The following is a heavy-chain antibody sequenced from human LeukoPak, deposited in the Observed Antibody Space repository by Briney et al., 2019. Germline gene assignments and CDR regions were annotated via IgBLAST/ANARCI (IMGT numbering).Heavy chain of an antibody. V-gene: IGHV3-30*18. CDR2: ISYDGSNK. Sequence: GRSLRLSCAASGFTFSSYGMHWVRQAPGKGLEWVAVISYDGSNKYYADSVKGRFTISRDNSKNTLYLQMNSLRAEDTAVYYCAKVSYYSSGSYWRGMDVWGKGTTVTVSS. CDR1: GFTFSSYG. J-gene: IGHJ6*04. D-gene: IGHD3-10*01. CDR3: AKVSYYSSGSYWRGMDV.